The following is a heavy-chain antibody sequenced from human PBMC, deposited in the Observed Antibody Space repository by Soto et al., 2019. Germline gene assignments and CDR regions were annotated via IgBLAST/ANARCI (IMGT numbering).Heavy chain of an antibody. CDR2: IIPIFGTA. D-gene: IGHD2-15*01. CDR3: ARADPYCSGGSCYAPYAFDI. CDR1: GGTFSSYA. J-gene: IGHJ3*02. V-gene: IGHV1-69*13. Sequence: VASVKVSCKASGGTFSSYAISWVRQAPGQGLEWMGGIIPIFGTANYAQKFQGRVTITADESTSTAYMELSSLRSEDTAVYYCARADPYCSGGSCYAPYAFDIWGQGTMVT.